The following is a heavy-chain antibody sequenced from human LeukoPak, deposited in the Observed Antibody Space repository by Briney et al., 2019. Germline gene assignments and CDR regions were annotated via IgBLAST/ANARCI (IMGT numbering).Heavy chain of an antibody. CDR3: ARQRQGAIVAGTSFDL. J-gene: IGHJ4*02. V-gene: IGHV1-2*02. Sequence: ASVKVSCKASGYSFNGYYIHWMRRAPGQGPEWMGWINPSSGDTNYVEKFQDRVTMTRDTSINTAYMEMSSLRSDDTAFYYCARQRQGAIVAGTSFDLWGQGTLITVFS. D-gene: IGHD6-19*01. CDR1: GYSFNGYY. CDR2: INPSSGDT.